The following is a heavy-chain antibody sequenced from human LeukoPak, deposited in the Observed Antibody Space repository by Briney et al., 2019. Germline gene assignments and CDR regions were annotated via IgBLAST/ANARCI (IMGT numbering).Heavy chain of an antibody. CDR3: ARVPAAMWGTYYMDV. V-gene: IGHV4-39*07. J-gene: IGHJ6*03. Sequence: SETLSLTCAVSGASISSSNYYWGWVRQPPGKGLEWIGEIYHSGSTNYNPSLKSRVTISVDKSKNQFSLKLSSVTAADTAVYYCARVPAAMWGTYYMDVWGKGTTVTVSS. CDR1: GASISSSNYY. CDR2: IYHSGST. D-gene: IGHD2-2*01.